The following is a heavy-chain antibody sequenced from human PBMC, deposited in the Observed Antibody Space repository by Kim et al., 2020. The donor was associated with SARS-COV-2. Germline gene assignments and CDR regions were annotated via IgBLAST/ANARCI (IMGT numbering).Heavy chain of an antibody. Sequence: GYAQKFQGRVTMTRNTAISTAYMELSSLRSEDTAVYYCARGYYGSGKSWGQGTLVTVSS. V-gene: IGHV1-8*01. CDR3: ARGYYGSGKS. J-gene: IGHJ5*02. D-gene: IGHD3-10*01.